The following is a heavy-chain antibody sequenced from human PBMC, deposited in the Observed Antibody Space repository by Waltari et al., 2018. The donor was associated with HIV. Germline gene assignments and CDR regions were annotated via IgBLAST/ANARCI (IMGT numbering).Heavy chain of an antibody. V-gene: IGHV4-34*01. CDR1: GGSFSGSY. J-gene: IGHJ4*02. Sequence: QVQLQQWGAGLLKPSETLSLTCAVYGGSFSGSYWSWIRQPPGTGLEWIGESNHSGSTNYNPSLKSRVTISLDTSKNQFSLKLSSVTAADTAVYYCARSVFITDEDYYDLSGERGEFFDYWGQGTLVTVSS. CDR3: ARSVFITDEDYYDLSGERGEFFDY. CDR2: SNHSGST. D-gene: IGHD3-22*01.